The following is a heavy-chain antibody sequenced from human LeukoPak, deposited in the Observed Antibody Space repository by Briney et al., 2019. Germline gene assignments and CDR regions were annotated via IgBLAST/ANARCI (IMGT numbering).Heavy chain of an antibody. V-gene: IGHV1-18*01. J-gene: IGHJ4*02. CDR1: GYTFTSYG. CDR2: ISVYNGST. CDR3: AREEANWGSPFDS. Sequence: GASVKVSCKASGYTFTSYGISWVRQAPGQGLEWMGWISVYNGSTNYAQKFQGRVTMTTDTSTSTAYMEVRSLRSDDTAVYYCAREEANWGSPFDSWGQGTLVTVSS. D-gene: IGHD7-27*01.